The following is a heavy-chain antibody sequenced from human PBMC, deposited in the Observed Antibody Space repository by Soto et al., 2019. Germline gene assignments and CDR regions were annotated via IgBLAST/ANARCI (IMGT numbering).Heavy chain of an antibody. CDR3: ARDRTYDYDRSGYPKPFDP. CDR1: GGSFSGYY. J-gene: IGHJ5*02. V-gene: IGHV4-34*01. Sequence: PSETLSLTCAVYGGSFSGYYWSWIRQPPGKGLEWIGEISHSGSTNYNPSLKSRVTISVDTSKQQVSLKLNSVTAADTAVYYCARDRTYDYDRSGYPKPFDPWGQGTLVTVSS. CDR2: ISHSGST. D-gene: IGHD3-22*01.